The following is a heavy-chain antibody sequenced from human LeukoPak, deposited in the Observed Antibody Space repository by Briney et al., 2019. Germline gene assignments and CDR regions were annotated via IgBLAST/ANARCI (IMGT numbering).Heavy chain of an antibody. D-gene: IGHD2/OR15-2a*01. CDR2: INHSGST. CDR3: AGGSKTRFDY. CDR1: GGSFSGYY. J-gene: IGHJ4*02. V-gene: IGHV4-34*01. Sequence: SETLSLTCAVYGGSFSGYYWSWIRQPPGKGLEWIGEINHSGSTNYNPSLKSRVTISVDTSKNQFSLKLSSVTAADTAVYYCAGGSKTRFDYWGQGTLVTVSS.